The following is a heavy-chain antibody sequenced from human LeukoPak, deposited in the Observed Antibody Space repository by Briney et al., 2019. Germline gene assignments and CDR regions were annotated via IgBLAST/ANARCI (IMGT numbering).Heavy chain of an antibody. D-gene: IGHD3-10*01. CDR1: GYTLTELS. J-gene: IGHJ5*02. Sequence: ASVKVSCKVSGYTLTELSMHWVRQAPGKGLEWMGGFDPEDGETIYAQKFQGRVTMTEDISTDTAYMELSSLRSEDTAVYYCATAIGSGIDWFDPWGQGTLVTVSS. CDR3: ATAIGSGIDWFDP. CDR2: FDPEDGET. V-gene: IGHV1-24*01.